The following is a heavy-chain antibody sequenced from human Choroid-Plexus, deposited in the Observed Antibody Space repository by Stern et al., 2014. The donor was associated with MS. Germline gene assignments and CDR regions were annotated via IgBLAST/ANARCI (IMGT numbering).Heavy chain of an antibody. J-gene: IGHJ5*02. CDR2: VSYDGSNK. V-gene: IGHV3-30*18. Sequence: QVQLVQSGGGVVQPGRPLRLSCVASGFTFGSSAMHWVRQAPGKGLEWVAGVSYDGSNKYYADSVKGRFTISRDNSQNPLYMQMSRLRPEDTDVYYCAKARQYLTYFFDHWGQGSLVTVSS. CDR3: AKARQYLTYFFDH. D-gene: IGHD2/OR15-2a*01. CDR1: GFTFGSSA.